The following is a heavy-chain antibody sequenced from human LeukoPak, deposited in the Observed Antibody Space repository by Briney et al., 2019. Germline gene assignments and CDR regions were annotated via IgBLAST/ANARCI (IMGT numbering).Heavy chain of an antibody. CDR1: GYTFTSYY. Sequence: GASVKVSCKASGYTFTSYYMHWVRQAPGQGLEWMGVINPSGGSTSYAQKFQGRVSMTRDTSTSTVYMELSSLRSEDTAVYYRARDGYRVVVVAATLNYYMDVWGKGTTVTVSS. CDR2: INPSGGST. V-gene: IGHV1-46*01. CDR3: ARDGYRVVVVAATLNYYMDV. D-gene: IGHD2-15*01. J-gene: IGHJ6*03.